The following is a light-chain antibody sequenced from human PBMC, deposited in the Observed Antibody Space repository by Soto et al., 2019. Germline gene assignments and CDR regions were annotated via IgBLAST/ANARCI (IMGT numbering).Light chain of an antibody. J-gene: IGKJ1*01. Sequence: TQSPGTLSSSPGERATLSCRASQAVSSNLAWYQQKPGQAPRLLIYGASTRATGIPARFSGSGSGTEFTLTISSLQSEDFAVYYCQQYDNWPPAWTFGQGTKVDIK. V-gene: IGKV3-15*01. CDR3: QQYDNWPPAWT. CDR2: GAS. CDR1: QAVSSN.